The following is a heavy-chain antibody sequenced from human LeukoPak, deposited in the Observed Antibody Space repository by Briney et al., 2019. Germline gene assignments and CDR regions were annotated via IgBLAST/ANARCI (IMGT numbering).Heavy chain of an antibody. V-gene: IGHV4-34*01. CDR2: INHSGST. Sequence: KPSETLSLTCAVYGGSFSGYYWSWIRQPPGKGLEWIGEINHSGSTNYNPSLKSRVTISVDTSKNQFSLKLSSVTAADTAVYYCASCTAMDPTFDYWGQGTLVTVSS. CDR3: ASCTAMDPTFDY. J-gene: IGHJ4*02. CDR1: GGSFSGYY. D-gene: IGHD5-18*01.